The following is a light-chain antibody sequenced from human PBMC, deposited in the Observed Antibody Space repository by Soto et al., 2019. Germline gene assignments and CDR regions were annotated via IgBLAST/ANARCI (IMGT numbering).Light chain of an antibody. CDR2: AVR. V-gene: IGLV2-14*01. J-gene: IGLJ2*01. CDR3: SSYSTSGTLVV. Sequence: QSALTQPASVSGSPGQSITISCTGSNDDLRIYNYVSWYQQHPGKAPKLLIYAVRDRPAGVSDRFSGSKSGTTAFLTISGLQADDEAFYYCSSYSTSGTLVVFGGGTKLTVL. CDR1: NDDLRIYNY.